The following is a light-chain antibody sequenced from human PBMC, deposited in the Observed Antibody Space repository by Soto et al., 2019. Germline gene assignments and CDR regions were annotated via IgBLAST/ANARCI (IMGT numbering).Light chain of an antibody. Sequence: EIVLTQSPDTLSLSPGQRATLSCRASQSARSDYFAWYQQKPGQAPRVIIFGVSTRATGVPDRFSGSGSGTDLTLTISRLEPEDCALYYCLLHDEWPLITFGQGTRLEI. V-gene: IGKV3-20*01. CDR2: GVS. CDR3: LLHDEWPLIT. J-gene: IGKJ5*01. CDR1: QSARSDY.